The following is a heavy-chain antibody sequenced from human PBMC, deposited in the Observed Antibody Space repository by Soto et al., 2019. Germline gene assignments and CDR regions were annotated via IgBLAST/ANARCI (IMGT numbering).Heavy chain of an antibody. J-gene: IGHJ4*02. CDR3: ARDSYDTSGYYYAY. V-gene: IGHV3-30*04. Sequence: GGSLRLSCAASGFVFNNYAMHWVRQAPGEGLEWVAVISYDGRKKFYADFVKGRLTISRDNSKNTLYLQMNSLRAEDTATYYCARDSYDTSGYYYAYWGQGTLVTVSS. D-gene: IGHD3-22*01. CDR2: ISYDGRKK. CDR1: GFVFNNYA.